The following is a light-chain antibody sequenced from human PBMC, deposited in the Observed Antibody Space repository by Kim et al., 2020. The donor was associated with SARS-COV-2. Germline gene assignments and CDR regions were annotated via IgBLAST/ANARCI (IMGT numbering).Light chain of an antibody. V-gene: IGKV3-20*01. CDR3: QQYGSSPRT. Sequence: EIVLTQSPGTLSLSPGERATLSCRASQSVSSSNLAWYQQKPGQAPRRLIYGTSSRATGIPDRFSGSGSGTDFTLTISRLEPEDFAVYYCQQYGSSPRTFGKGTKVDIK. CDR2: GTS. J-gene: IGKJ1*01. CDR1: QSVSSSN.